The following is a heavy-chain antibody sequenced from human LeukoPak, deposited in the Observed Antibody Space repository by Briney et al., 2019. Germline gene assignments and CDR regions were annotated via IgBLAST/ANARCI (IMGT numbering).Heavy chain of an antibody. V-gene: IGHV3-23*01. D-gene: IGHD3-22*01. CDR3: ASKSSGYYFDY. J-gene: IGHJ4*02. Sequence: GGSLRLSCAASGFTFSSYAMSWVRQAPGKGLEWVSAISGSGGSTYYADSVKGRFTTSRDNSKNTLYLQMNSLRAEDTAVYYCASKSSGYYFDYWGQGTLVTVSS. CDR1: GFTFSSYA. CDR2: ISGSGGST.